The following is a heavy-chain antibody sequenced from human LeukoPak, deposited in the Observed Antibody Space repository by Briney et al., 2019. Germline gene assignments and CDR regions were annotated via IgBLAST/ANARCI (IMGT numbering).Heavy chain of an antibody. Sequence: SETLSLTCTVSGYSISSSSHYWGWIRQPPGKGLEWIGSIYYSGSTYYNPSLKSRVTISVDTSKNQFSLKLSSVTAADTAVYYCARVSVVVTEVWFDPWGQGTLVTVSS. V-gene: IGHV4-39*07. CDR1: GYSISSSSHY. D-gene: IGHD2-21*02. J-gene: IGHJ5*02. CDR3: ARVSVVVTEVWFDP. CDR2: IYYSGST.